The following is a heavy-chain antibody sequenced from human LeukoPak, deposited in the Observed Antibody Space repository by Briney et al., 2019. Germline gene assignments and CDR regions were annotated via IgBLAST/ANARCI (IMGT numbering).Heavy chain of an antibody. D-gene: IGHD3-3*01. J-gene: IGHJ2*01. V-gene: IGHV3-30-3*01. CDR2: ISYDGHNK. Sequence: GGSLRLSCATSGFTFSSYAMHWVRQAPGKGLEWVAVISYDGHNKYYADSVKGRFTISRDISRNTLFLQMNSLRTEDAAVYYCARVQGDSDFWSGYWYFDHWGRGTLVTVSS. CDR1: GFTFSSYA. CDR3: ARVQGDSDFWSGYWYFDH.